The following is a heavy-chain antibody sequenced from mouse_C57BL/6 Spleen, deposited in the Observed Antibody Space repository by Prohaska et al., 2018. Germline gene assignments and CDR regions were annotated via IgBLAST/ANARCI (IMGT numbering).Heavy chain of an antibody. J-gene: IGHJ2*01. D-gene: IGHD1-1*01. CDR1: TFTSYW. CDR2: IYPGSGST. CDR3: AIPITTVVFDY. V-gene: IGHV1-55*01. Sequence: TFTSYWITWVKQRPGQGLEWIGDIYPGSGSTNYNEKFKSKATLTVDTSSSTAYMQLSSLTSEDSAVYYCAIPITTVVFDYWGQGTTLTVSS.